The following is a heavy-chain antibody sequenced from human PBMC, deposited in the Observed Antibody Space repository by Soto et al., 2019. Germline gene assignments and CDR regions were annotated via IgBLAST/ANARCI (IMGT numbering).Heavy chain of an antibody. CDR3: ARARIVGATTPFDAFDI. Sequence: GGSLRLSCAASGFTFSSYWMHWVRQAPGKGLVWVSRINSDGSSTSYADSVKGRFTISRDNAKNTLYLQMNSLRAEGTAVYYCARARIVGATTPFDAFDIWGQGTMVTVSS. V-gene: IGHV3-74*01. CDR2: INSDGSST. D-gene: IGHD1-26*01. CDR1: GFTFSSYW. J-gene: IGHJ3*02.